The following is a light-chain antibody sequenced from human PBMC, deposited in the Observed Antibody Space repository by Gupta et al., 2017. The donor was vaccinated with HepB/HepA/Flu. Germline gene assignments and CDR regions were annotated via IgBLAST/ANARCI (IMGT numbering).Light chain of an antibody. CDR2: DAS. CDR3: QQDDNLCS. Sequence: DIQMTQSPSSLSASVGDRVTITYQASQDISNYLNWYQQKPGKAPKLLIYDASNLETGVPSRFSGSGSGTDFTFTISSLQPEDIATYYCQQDDNLCSFGQGTKLEIK. V-gene: IGKV1-33*01. J-gene: IGKJ2*04. CDR1: QDISNY.